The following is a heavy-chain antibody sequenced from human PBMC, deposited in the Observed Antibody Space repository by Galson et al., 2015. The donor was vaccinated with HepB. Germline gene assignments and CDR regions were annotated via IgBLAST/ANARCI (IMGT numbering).Heavy chain of an antibody. J-gene: IGHJ5*02. V-gene: IGHV1-3*01. D-gene: IGHD3-22*01. CDR3: ARDTGGGANYYDSSGYP. Sequence: SVKVSCKASGYTFTSYAMHWVRQAPGQRLEWMGWINAGNGNTKYSQKFQGRVTITRDTSASTAYMELSSLRSEDTAVYYCARDTGGGANYYDSSGYPWGQGTLVTVSP. CDR1: GYTFTSYA. CDR2: INAGNGNT.